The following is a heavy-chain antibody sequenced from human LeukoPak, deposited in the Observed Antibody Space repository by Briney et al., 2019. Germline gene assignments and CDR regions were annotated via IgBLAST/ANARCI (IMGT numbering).Heavy chain of an antibody. CDR1: GFTFSTYS. J-gene: IGHJ4*02. Sequence: GGSLRLSCTASGFTFSTYSMNWVRQAPGKGLEWVSYISIGSTYVYYADSVKDRFTVSRDNSKNTLYLQMNSLRAEDTAVYYCARKHYYDSSGFFPPMDYWGQGTLVTVSS. D-gene: IGHD3-22*01. CDR2: ISIGSTYV. CDR3: ARKHYYDSSGFFPPMDY. V-gene: IGHV3-21*01.